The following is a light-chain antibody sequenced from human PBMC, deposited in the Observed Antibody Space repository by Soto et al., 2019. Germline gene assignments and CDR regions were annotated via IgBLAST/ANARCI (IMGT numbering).Light chain of an antibody. J-gene: IGKJ4*01. V-gene: IGKV4-1*01. CDR1: LSVFYSSNNQNY. CDR2: WAS. CDR3: QQYYTTLAPT. Sequence: DIVMTQSPESLTVSLGERATINCKSSLSVFYSSNNQNYLAWYQHKPGQPPKLLIYWASTRESGVPDRFSGSGSRTDFTLTISSLQAEDVAVYYCQQYYTTLAPTFGGGTKVEIK.